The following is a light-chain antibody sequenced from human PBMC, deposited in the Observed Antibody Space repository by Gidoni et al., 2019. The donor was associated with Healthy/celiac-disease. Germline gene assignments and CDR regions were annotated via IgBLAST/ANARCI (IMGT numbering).Light chain of an antibody. CDR3: QQYNNWPPIT. V-gene: IGKV3-15*01. CDR2: GAS. J-gene: IGKJ3*01. Sequence: EIVMTQSPATLSVSPGERATLSCRASQSVSSNLAWYQQKPGQAPRLLIYGASTRATGIPARFSGSSSGTEFTLTISSLQSEDFAVYYCQQYNNWPPITFXPXTKVDIK. CDR1: QSVSSN.